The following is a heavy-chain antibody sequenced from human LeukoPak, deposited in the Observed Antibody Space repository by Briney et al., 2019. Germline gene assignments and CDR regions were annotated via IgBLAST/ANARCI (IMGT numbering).Heavy chain of an antibody. V-gene: IGHV3-23*01. J-gene: IGHJ4*02. CDR3: ARGYSSGWYAEGRFDY. CDR2: LIGSGGST. Sequence: GSLRLSCAASGFTFSNYAMSWVRQAPGKGLEWVSGLIGSGGSTYYADSVEGRFTISRDSSENTLYLQMNSLRAEDTAVYYCARGYSSGWYAEGRFDYWGQGTLVTVSS. CDR1: GFTFSNYA. D-gene: IGHD6-19*01.